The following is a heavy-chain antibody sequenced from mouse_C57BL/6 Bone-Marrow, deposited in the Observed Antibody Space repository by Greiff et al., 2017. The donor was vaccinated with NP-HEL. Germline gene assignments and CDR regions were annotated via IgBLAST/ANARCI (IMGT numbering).Heavy chain of an antibody. CDR1: GYTFTSYW. Sequence: QVQLQQPGAELVKPGASVKLSCEASGYTFTSYWMQWVKQRPGQGLEWIGEIDPSDSYTNYNQKFKGKATLTVDTSSSTAYMQLSSLTSEDSAVYYCARPNGYDGYAMDYWGQGTSVTVSS. CDR3: ARPNGYDGYAMDY. D-gene: IGHD2-2*01. J-gene: IGHJ4*01. CDR2: IDPSDSYT. V-gene: IGHV1-50*01.